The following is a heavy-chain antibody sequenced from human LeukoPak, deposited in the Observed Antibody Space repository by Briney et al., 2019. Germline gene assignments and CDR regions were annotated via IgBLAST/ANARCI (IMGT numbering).Heavy chain of an antibody. V-gene: IGHV3-9*03. D-gene: IGHD1-26*01. J-gene: IGHJ3*02. Sequence: GGSLRLSCAASGFTFDDYAMHWVRQAPGKGLEWVARISWNSVRVDYADSVKGRFTIARDNAKNSLYLQMNSLRAEDMALYYCVKDMSGSNDAFDIWGQGTMVTVSS. CDR3: VKDMSGSNDAFDI. CDR2: ISWNSVRV. CDR1: GFTFDDYA.